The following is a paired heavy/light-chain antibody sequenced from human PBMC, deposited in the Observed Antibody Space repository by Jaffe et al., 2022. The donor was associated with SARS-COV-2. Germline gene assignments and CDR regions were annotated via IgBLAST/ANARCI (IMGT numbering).Light chain of an antibody. CDR2: GAS. CDR3: QYYGTSPWT. J-gene: IGKJ1*01. V-gene: IGKV3-20*01. CDR1: QNLGSSH. Sequence: EIVLTQSPGTLSLSPGERATLSCRAGQNLGSSHLAWFQQQPGQAPRLLIYGASSRATGIPDRFSGSGSGTDFTLTISRLEPEDFAVYYCQYYGTSPWTFGQGTKVEIK.
Heavy chain of an antibody. D-gene: IGHD3-16*01. CDR2: INPNSGAT. CDR3: APGTVTFDY. J-gene: IGHJ4*02. Sequence: QVQLVQSGAEVKKPGASVKVSCKASGYTFTGYSMHWVRQAPGQGLEWMGRINPNSGATDYAQKFQGRFTMTRDTSIGTAYMELSRLTSDDTAVYYCAPGTVTFDYWGQGTLVTVSS. CDR1: GYTFTGYS. V-gene: IGHV1-2*06.